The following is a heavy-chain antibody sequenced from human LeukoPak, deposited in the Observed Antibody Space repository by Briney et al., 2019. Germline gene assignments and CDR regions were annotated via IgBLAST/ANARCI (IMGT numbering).Heavy chain of an antibody. J-gene: IGHJ6*03. Sequence: GGSLRLSCAASGFTFSSYAMSLVRQAPGKGLEWVSGLTGSGGNTYYADSVKGRFTISRDNSKNTLSLQMNSLRAEDTAVYYCVKFRGIQHYNYHMDVWGKGTTVTVSS. CDR1: GFTFSSYA. V-gene: IGHV3-23*01. CDR2: LTGSGGNT. D-gene: IGHD3-10*01. CDR3: VKFRGIQHYNYHMDV.